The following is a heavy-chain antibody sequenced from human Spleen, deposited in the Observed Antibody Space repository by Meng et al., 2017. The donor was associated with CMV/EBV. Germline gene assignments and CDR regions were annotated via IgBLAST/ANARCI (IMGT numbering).Heavy chain of an antibody. J-gene: IGHJ6*02. CDR1: GFTFHDYA. D-gene: IGHD6-13*01. CDR3: AKHSRIAAPSGYGMDV. V-gene: IGHV3-9*01. CDR2: ISWNNATI. Sequence: SLRLSCATFGFTFHDYAMYWVRQVPGQGLEWVSGISWNNATIGYASSVWGRFTISRDNARNSLHLQMNSLTFEDTALYYCAKHSRIAAPSGYGMDVWGQGTRVTVSS.